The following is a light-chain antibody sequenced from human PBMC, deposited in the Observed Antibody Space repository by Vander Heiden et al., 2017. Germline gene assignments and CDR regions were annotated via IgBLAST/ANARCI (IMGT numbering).Light chain of an antibody. CDR3: QAWDSSTVV. CDR2: QDS. CDR1: KLGDKY. V-gene: IGLV3-1*01. Sequence: SYELTQPPSVSVSPGQTASITCSGDKLGDKYACWYQQKPGQSPGLVIYQDSKRPSGIPERFSGSNSGKKANLTISGTQAMEEADYYCQAWDSSTVVCGTGTKVTVL. J-gene: IGLJ1*01.